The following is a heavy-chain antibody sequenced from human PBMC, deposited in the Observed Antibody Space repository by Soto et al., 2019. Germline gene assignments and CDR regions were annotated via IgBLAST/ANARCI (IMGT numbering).Heavy chain of an antibody. D-gene: IGHD3-3*01. CDR1: GFSLSTSGVG. CDR3: ARVLFGVVIIPFDY. Sequence: QITLKESGPTLVKPTQTLTLTCTFSGFSLSTSGVGVGWIRQPPGKALEWLALIYWDDDKRYSPSLKSRLTITKDTSKNQVVLTMTNMDPVDTATYYCARVLFGVVIIPFDYWGQGTLVTVSS. CDR2: IYWDDDK. J-gene: IGHJ4*02. V-gene: IGHV2-5*02.